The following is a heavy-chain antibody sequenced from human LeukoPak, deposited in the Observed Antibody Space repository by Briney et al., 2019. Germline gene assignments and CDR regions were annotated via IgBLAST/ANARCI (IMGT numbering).Heavy chain of an antibody. V-gene: IGHV1-46*01. D-gene: IGHD5-12*01. J-gene: IGHJ1*01. CDR2: INPSSGST. Sequence: GASVKVSCKASGDTFTLYQMHWVRQAPGQGLEWMGIINPSSGSTNYAQKFQGRVTMTRDTSTSTVYMEVNSLRSEDTAVYYCARDVEYSGTSGLQHWGQGTLVTVSS. CDR3: ARDVEYSGTSGLQH. CDR1: GDTFTLYQ.